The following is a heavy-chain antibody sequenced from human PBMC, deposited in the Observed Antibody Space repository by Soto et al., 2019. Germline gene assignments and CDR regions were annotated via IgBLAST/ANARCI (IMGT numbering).Heavy chain of an antibody. CDR3: ATGTFNFDS. J-gene: IGHJ4*02. Sequence: GGSLRLSCAASGFTFSSYAMSWVRQAPGKGLEWVPSISGSGGSTYYADSVKGRFIISRDNSKSTLYLQMNSLRAEDTAVYYCATGTFNFDSWGQGTLVTSPQ. CDR1: GFTFSSYA. V-gene: IGHV3-23*01. CDR2: ISGSGGST.